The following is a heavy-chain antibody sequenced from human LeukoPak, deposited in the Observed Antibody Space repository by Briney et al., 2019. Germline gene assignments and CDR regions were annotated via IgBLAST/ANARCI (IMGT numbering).Heavy chain of an antibody. Sequence: ASVKVSCKASGYTFTSYYMHWVRQAPGQGLEWMGIINPSGGSTSYAQKFQGRVTMTRDTSTSTVYMELSSLRSEDTAVYHCARDRNIVVVPAAIEFDPWGQGTLVTVSS. CDR1: GYTFTSYY. D-gene: IGHD2-2*01. CDR2: INPSGGST. V-gene: IGHV1-46*01. J-gene: IGHJ5*02. CDR3: ARDRNIVVVPAAIEFDP.